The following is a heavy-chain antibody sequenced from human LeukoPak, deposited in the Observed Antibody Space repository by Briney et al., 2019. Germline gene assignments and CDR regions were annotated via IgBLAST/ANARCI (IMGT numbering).Heavy chain of an antibody. Sequence: PSETLSLTCGVSGGSVSSSSYYWGWIRQPPGKGLEWVGTIYYSGSTYYNPSLKSRVTISVDTSKNQFSLKLSSVTAADTAVYNCARQGWSSASGYYFDYWGQGTLVTVSS. D-gene: IGHD6-19*01. CDR2: IYYSGST. J-gene: IGHJ4*02. CDR3: ARQGWSSASGYYFDY. V-gene: IGHV4-39*01. CDR1: GGSVSSSSYY.